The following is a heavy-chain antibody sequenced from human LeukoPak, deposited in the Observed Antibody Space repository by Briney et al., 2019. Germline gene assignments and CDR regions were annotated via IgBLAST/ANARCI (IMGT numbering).Heavy chain of an antibody. CDR3: ASLSRDGYNWPAFPTNLFDY. V-gene: IGHV4-39*01. D-gene: IGHD5-24*01. CDR2: IYYSGST. CDR1: GGSISSSSYY. Sequence: SETLSLTCTVSGGSISSSSYYWGWTRQPPGKGLEWIGSIYYSGSTYYNPSLKSRVTISVDTSKNQFSLKLSSVTAADTAVYYCASLSRDGYNWPAFPTNLFDYWGQGTLVTVSS. J-gene: IGHJ4*02.